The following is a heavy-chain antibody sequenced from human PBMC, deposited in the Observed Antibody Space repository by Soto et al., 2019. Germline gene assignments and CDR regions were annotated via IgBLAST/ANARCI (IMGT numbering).Heavy chain of an antibody. CDR1: GFTFSSYS. D-gene: IGHD1-26*01. CDR2: ISSNGGTT. J-gene: IGHJ5*02. V-gene: IGHV3-64*01. CDR3: VGYSGDGIWS. Sequence: EVQLVESGGGLVQPGGSLRLSCAASGFTFSSYSMHWVRQAPGKGLEYVSAISSNGGTTSYANSVKGRFTISRDNSKNMLYLQMGSLRAEDMAVYYCVGYSGDGIWSWGQGTLVTVSS.